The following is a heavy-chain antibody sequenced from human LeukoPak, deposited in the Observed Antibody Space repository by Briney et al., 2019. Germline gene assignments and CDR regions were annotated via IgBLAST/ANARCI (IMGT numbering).Heavy chain of an antibody. V-gene: IGHV3-7*01. CDR1: GFTFSTYW. J-gene: IGHJ3*02. CDR2: IKQDGSEK. CDR3: ARDADPPGLSYCGGDCYGAFDI. Sequence: PGGSLRLSCAASGFTFSTYWMTWVRQAPGKGLEWVANIKQDGSEKYYVDSVKGRFTISRDNAKNSLYLQMNSLRAEDTAVYYCARDADPPGLSYCGGDCYGAFDIWGQGTMVTVSS. D-gene: IGHD2-21*02.